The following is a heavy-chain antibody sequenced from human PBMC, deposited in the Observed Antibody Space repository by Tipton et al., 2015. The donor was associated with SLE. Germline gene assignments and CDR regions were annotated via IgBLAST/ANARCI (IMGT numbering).Heavy chain of an antibody. CDR2: ISGDGSST. CDR3: ARGYDYGATVDV. V-gene: IGHV3-74*01. D-gene: IGHD4/OR15-4a*01. J-gene: IGHJ3*01. Sequence: SLRLSCVASGFRFNNYWMHWVRQAPGMGLVWVLRISGDGSSTSYADSVKGRSTISGDSARNSLYLQMNNLRGEDTAVYYCARGYDYGATVDVWGQGTMVTVSS. CDR1: GFRFNNYW.